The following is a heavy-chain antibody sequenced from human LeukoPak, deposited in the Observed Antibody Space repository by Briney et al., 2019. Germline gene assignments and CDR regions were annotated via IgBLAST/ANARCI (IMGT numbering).Heavy chain of an antibody. Sequence: GGSLRLSCAASGFTFSSYEMNWVRQAPGKGLEWVSYISSSGSTIYYADSVKGRFTISRDNAKNSLYLRMNSLRAEDTAVYYCARVGPWVNPDYYYYYMDVWGKGTTVTVSS. J-gene: IGHJ6*03. CDR3: ARVGPWVNPDYYYYYMDV. V-gene: IGHV3-48*03. D-gene: IGHD1-14*01. CDR1: GFTFSSYE. CDR2: ISSSGSTI.